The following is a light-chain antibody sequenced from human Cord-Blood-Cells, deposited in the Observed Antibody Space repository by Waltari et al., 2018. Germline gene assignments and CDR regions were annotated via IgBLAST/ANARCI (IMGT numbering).Light chain of an antibody. J-gene: IGKJ2*01. CDR2: GAS. V-gene: IGKV3-20*01. Sequence: EIGFTQSPGTLSLSPGEGAPLSCRASQSVSSSYLAWYQQKPGQAPRLLIYGASSSATGIPDRFSGSGSGTDFTLTISRLEPEDFAVYYCQQYGSSPRYTFGQGTKLEIK. CDR1: QSVSSSY. CDR3: QQYGSSPRYT.